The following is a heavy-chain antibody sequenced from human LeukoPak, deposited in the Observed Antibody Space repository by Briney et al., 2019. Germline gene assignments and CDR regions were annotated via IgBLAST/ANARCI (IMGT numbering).Heavy chain of an antibody. Sequence: ASVKVSCKASGYTFTSYYMHWLRQAPGHGLEWMGIINPSGASRSYAQKFQGRVTMTPDTSTTTVYMELSSLRSEDTAVYYCARGAPVVVPSDYGPGYFRLWGQGTLVTVSS. D-gene: IGHD2-15*01. CDR2: INPSGASR. CDR1: GYTFTSYY. V-gene: IGHV1-46*01. CDR3: ARGAPVVVPSDYGPGYFRL. J-gene: IGHJ1*01.